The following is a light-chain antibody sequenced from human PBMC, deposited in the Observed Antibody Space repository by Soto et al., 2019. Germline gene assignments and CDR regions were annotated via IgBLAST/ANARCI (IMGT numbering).Light chain of an antibody. V-gene: IGLV4-69*01. CDR1: SGHSSYA. J-gene: IGLJ2*01. CDR2: LNSDCRH. Sequence: QLVLTQSPSASASLGASVKLTCTLSSGHSSYAIAWHQQQPEKGPRYLMKLNSDCRHSKGDGIPDRFSGSSSGAERYLTLSSLQSEDEADYYCQTWATGIQIFGGGTKLTVL. CDR3: QTWATGIQI.